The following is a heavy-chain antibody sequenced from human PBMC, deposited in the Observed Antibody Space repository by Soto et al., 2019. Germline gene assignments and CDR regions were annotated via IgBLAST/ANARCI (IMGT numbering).Heavy chain of an antibody. V-gene: IGHV4-39*01. D-gene: IGHD2-2*01. CDR1: GTSISSTSYY. J-gene: IGHJ5*02. CDR3: ARQISRTYLSLRWFDP. Sequence: PSETLSLTCTVSGTSISSTSYYWGWIRQPPGKGLEWIGSIFYNGNTYYNPSLKSRVTISVDTSKNQFSLRLSSVTAADTAVYYCARQISRTYLSLRWFDPWGQGTLVTVYS. CDR2: IFYNGNT.